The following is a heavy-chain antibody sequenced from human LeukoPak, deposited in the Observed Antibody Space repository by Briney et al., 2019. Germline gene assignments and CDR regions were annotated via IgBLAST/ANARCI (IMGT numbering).Heavy chain of an antibody. V-gene: IGHV4-59*08. J-gene: IGHJ2*01. CDR1: GGSISSYY. Sequence: PSETLSLTCTVSGGSISSYYWSWIRQPPGKGLEWIGYIYYSGSTNYNPSLKSRVTISVDTSKDQFSLKLSSVTAADTAVYYCARHPGDFWSGYYSPWYFDLWGRGTLVTVSS. CDR2: IYYSGST. CDR3: ARHPGDFWSGYYSPWYFDL. D-gene: IGHD3-3*01.